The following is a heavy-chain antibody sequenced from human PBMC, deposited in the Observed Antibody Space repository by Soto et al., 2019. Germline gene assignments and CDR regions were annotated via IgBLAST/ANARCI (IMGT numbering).Heavy chain of an antibody. D-gene: IGHD6-13*01. CDR1: GFTFSSYA. V-gene: IGHV3-30-3*01. CDR3: AGNEAEYSSSWYKGV. Sequence: GGFLRLSCAASGFTFSSYAMHWVRQAPGKGLEWVAVISYDGSNKYYADSVKGRFTISRDNSKNTLYLQMNSLRAEDTAVYYCAGNEAEYSSSWYKGVWGQGTTVTVSS. CDR2: ISYDGSNK. J-gene: IGHJ6*02.